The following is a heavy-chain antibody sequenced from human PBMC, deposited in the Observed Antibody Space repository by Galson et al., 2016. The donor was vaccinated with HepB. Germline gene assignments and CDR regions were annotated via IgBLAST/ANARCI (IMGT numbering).Heavy chain of an antibody. J-gene: IGHJ1*01. CDR1: GGTFSTYA. D-gene: IGHD5-18*01. Sequence: SVKVSCKASGGTFSTYAINWVRQAPGQGLEWMGGIIPLFGTANYAQKFQGRVTITADESTSTAYMEVTSLRSDDTAVYYCARVYIQLTVAEYFHHWGQGTLVTVSS. V-gene: IGHV1-69*13. CDR3: ARVYIQLTVAEYFHH. CDR2: IIPLFGTA.